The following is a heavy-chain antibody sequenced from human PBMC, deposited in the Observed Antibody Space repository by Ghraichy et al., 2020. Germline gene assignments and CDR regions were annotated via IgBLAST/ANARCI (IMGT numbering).Heavy chain of an antibody. V-gene: IGHV3-23*01. CDR1: GFSISNFA. CDR3: AKRTGWRHVDYGMDD. Sequence: GGSLRLSCVASGFSISNFAMSWVRQAPGKGLEWVSGTYGNGGITYHADSVQGRFTISRDNSKNTLYLKINSLRDEDTAVYYCAKRTGWRHVDYGMDDWGRGTTVTVSS. J-gene: IGHJ6*02. D-gene: IGHD3-3*01. CDR2: TYGNGGIT.